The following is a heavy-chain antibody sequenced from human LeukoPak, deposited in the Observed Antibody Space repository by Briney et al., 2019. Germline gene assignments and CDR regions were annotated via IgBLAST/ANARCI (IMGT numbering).Heavy chain of an antibody. CDR1: GYTFTGYY. CDR3: ARFDCSGGSCYSWYFDL. Sequence: GASVKVSCKASGYTFTGYYMHWVRQAPGQGLEWMGWINPNSGGTKYAQKFQGRVTMTRDTSISTAYMELSRLRSDGTAMYYCARFDCSGGSCYSWYFDLWGRGTLVTVSS. D-gene: IGHD2-15*01. CDR2: INPNSGGT. J-gene: IGHJ2*01. V-gene: IGHV1-2*02.